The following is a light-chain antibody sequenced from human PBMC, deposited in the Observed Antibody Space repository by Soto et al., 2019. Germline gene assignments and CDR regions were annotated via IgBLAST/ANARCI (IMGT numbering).Light chain of an antibody. Sequence: DIVMTQAPDSLAVSLGERATKNCKSSQSVLYSSNNKNYLAWYQQKPGQPPKLLIYWASTRESGVPDRFSGSGSGTDFTLTISSLQAEDVAVYYGQQYESTPAHTFGGATNVEIK. V-gene: IGKV4-1*01. CDR1: QSVLYSSNNKNY. CDR3: QQYESTPAHT. J-gene: IGKJ4*01. CDR2: WAS.